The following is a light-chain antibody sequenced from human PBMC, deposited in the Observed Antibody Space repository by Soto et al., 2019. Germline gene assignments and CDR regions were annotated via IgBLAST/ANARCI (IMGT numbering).Light chain of an antibody. CDR2: DAS. CDR1: QSISSW. V-gene: IGKV1-39*01. CDR3: QQSYSTPLT. J-gene: IGKJ4*01. Sequence: DIQMTQSPSTLSASVGDRVTITCRASQSISSWLAWYQQKPGKAPKLLIYDASNLETGVPSRFSGSGSGSDFTLTISSLQPEDFATYYCQQSYSTPLTFGGGTKVDIK.